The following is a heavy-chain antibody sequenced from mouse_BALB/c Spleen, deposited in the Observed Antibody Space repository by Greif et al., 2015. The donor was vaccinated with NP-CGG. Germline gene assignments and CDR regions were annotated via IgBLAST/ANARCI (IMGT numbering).Heavy chain of an antibody. CDR2: ISSGGSYT. CDR3: TREDDGYYGY. J-gene: IGHJ2*01. D-gene: IGHD2-3*01. V-gene: IGHV5-6-4*01. Sequence: EVKLVESGGGLVKAGGSLKLSCAASGFTFSSYTISWVRQTPEKRLEWVATISSGGSYTYYPDSVKGRFTISRDNAKNTLYLQMSRLKCEDTAMYYCTREDDGYYGYWGQGTTLTVSS. CDR1: GFTFSSYT.